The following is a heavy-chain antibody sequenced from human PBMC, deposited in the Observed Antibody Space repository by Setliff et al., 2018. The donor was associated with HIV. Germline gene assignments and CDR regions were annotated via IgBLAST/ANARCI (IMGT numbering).Heavy chain of an antibody. CDR1: GGSFNGYH. CDR3: ATMYSNSGRYYYYYMDV. V-gene: IGHV4-34*01. Sequence: PSETLSLTCAVYGGSFNGYHWSWIRQSPGKGLEWIAEITQSGTTNYNTSLKSRVTLSVEPSKSQFSLNLISVTAADSAVYYCATMYSNSGRYYYYYMDVWGKGAMVTVSS. CDR2: ITQSGTT. J-gene: IGHJ6*03. D-gene: IGHD4-4*01.